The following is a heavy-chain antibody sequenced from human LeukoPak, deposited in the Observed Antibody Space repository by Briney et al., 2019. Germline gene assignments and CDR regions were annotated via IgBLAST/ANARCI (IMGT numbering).Heavy chain of an antibody. D-gene: IGHD6-19*01. Sequence: ASVKVSCKASGYTFNNHYMYWVRQAPGQGLEWMGVINPSGGSTSYAQKFQGRVTMSRDTSTRTVYMEVNSLRSEDTAVYYCARQGTYSSAIGMGYWGQGTLVTVSS. V-gene: IGHV1-46*02. J-gene: IGHJ4*02. CDR2: INPSGGST. CDR1: GYTFNNHY. CDR3: ARQGTYSSAIGMGY.